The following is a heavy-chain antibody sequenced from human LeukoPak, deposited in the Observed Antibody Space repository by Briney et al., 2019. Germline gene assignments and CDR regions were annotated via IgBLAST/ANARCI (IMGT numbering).Heavy chain of an antibody. J-gene: IGHJ4*02. CDR1: GYSFTSHW. V-gene: IGHV5-51*01. CDR3: ARPPH. CDR2: IHPSDSDT. Sequence: GESLKISCKASGYSFTSHWIGWVRQMPGKGLEWMGIIHPSDSDTKYSPSFQGQVSISADKSITTAYLQLSSLKASDTAIYYCARPPHWGQGTLVTVSS.